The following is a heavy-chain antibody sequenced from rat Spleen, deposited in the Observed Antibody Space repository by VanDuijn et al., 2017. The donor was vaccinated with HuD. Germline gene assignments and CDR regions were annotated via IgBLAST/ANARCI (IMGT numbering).Heavy chain of an antibody. CDR1: GFTFSDYY. J-gene: IGHJ4*01. CDR3: ARRYDGSYSHVMDA. D-gene: IGHD1-12*02. V-gene: IGHV5-29*01. Sequence: EVQLVESDGGLVQPGRSLKLSCAASGFTFSDYYMAWVRQAPTKGLEWVATISSDGFNTYYRDSVKGRFTISRDNAKNTLYLQMDSLRSEDTATYYCARRYDGSYSHVMDAWGQGASVTVSS. CDR2: ISSDGFNT.